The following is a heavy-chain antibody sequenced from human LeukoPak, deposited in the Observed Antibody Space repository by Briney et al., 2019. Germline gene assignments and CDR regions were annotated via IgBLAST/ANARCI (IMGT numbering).Heavy chain of an antibody. J-gene: IGHJ4*02. Sequence: GRSLRLSCAASGFTFSSYGMHWVRQAPGKGLEWVAIIWYDGNNKYYADSVKGRFTISRDNSKNTLYLQMNSLRAEDAAVYYCARERFDGSGVLRAFYFDYWGQGALVTVSS. CDR3: ARERFDGSGVLRAFYFDY. CDR2: IWYDGNNK. CDR1: GFTFSSYG. D-gene: IGHD3-10*01. V-gene: IGHV3-33*01.